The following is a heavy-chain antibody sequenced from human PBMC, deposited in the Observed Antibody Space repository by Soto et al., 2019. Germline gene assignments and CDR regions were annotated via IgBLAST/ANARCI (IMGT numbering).Heavy chain of an antibody. Sequence: EVQLVESGGGLKQPGGSLRLSCAASGFAFSSYDMDWVRQAPGKGLEWVSYINTDGGSIHYAESVKGRFTISRDNARNSLSLQMNSLRVEDTAVYYCVGDPSGLKDFDYWGQGALVTVSS. CDR3: VGDPSGLKDFDY. CDR1: GFAFSSYD. V-gene: IGHV3-48*01. D-gene: IGHD1-1*01. J-gene: IGHJ4*02. CDR2: INTDGGSI.